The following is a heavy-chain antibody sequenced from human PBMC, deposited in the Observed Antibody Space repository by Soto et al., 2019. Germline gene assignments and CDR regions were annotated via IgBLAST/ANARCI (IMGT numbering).Heavy chain of an antibody. J-gene: IGHJ6*03. CDR3: AKRGPDIVVVPAAMRSDYYYMDV. CDR2: ISGSGGST. CDR1: GFTFSSYA. Sequence: GGSLRLSCAASGFTFSSYAMSWVRQAPGKGLEWVSAISGSGGSTYYADSVKGRFTISRGNSKNTLYLQMNSLRAEDTAVEYCAKRGPDIVVVPAAMRSDYYYMDVWGKGTTVTVSS. D-gene: IGHD2-2*01. V-gene: IGHV3-23*01.